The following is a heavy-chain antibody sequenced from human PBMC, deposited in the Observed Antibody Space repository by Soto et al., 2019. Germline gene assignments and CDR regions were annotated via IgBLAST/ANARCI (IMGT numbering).Heavy chain of an antibody. CDR3: AKDDGQNWFDP. J-gene: IGHJ5*02. CDR2: ISYDGSNK. CDR1: GFTFSSYG. V-gene: IGHV3-30*18. Sequence: GGSLRLSCAASGFTFSSYGMHWVRQAPGKGLECVAVISYDGSNKYYADSVKGRFTISRDNSKNTLYLQMNSLRAEETAVDYCAKDDGQNWFDPWGQGTLVTGSS.